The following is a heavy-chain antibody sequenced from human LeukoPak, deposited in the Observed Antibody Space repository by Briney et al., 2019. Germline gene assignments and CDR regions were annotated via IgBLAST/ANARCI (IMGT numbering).Heavy chain of an antibody. J-gene: IGHJ5*02. CDR1: GFTFSSYE. V-gene: IGHV3-48*03. D-gene: IGHD6-13*01. CDR2: ISSSGSTI. CDR3: ARDKGDSSSWYDNWFDP. Sequence: PGGSLRLSCAASGFTFSSYEMNWVRQAPGKGLEWVSYISSSGSTIYYADSVKGRFTISRDNAKNSLYLQMNSLRAEDTAVYYCARDKGDSSSWYDNWFDPWGQGTLVTVSS.